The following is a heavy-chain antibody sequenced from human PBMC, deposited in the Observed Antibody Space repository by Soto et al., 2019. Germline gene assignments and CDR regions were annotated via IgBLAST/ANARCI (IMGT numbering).Heavy chain of an antibody. D-gene: IGHD2-21*02. CDR1: GFTFSMYS. CDR3: ARDHLILPAHDFFYGSDV. CDR2: IPQDGVDG. J-gene: IGHJ6*02. Sequence: LRLSCEVSGFTFSMYSMSWVRQSPGKGLEWVAKIPQDGVDGHYADSVKGRFTISRDNGKNSLYLQLNNLRAEDTAVYYCARDHLILPAHDFFYGSDVWGRGAKVTAP. V-gene: IGHV3-7*03.